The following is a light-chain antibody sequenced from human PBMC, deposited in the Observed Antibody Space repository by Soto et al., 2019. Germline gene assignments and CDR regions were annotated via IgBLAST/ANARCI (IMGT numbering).Light chain of an antibody. Sequence: EIVLTQSPGTLSLSPGERATLSCRASQSVSSSYLAWYQQKPGQSPRLLIYGASSRATGIPNRFSGSESGTDFNLTISRLEPEDFAVYYCQQYGSSSYTFGQGTKLEIK. CDR1: QSVSSSY. CDR2: GAS. V-gene: IGKV3-20*01. J-gene: IGKJ2*01. CDR3: QQYGSSSYT.